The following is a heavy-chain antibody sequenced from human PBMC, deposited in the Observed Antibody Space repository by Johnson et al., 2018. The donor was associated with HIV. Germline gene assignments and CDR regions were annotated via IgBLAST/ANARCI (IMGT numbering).Heavy chain of an antibody. CDR3: AKGVRGSSCYDAFDI. CDR2: ISYDGSNK. Sequence: VQLVESGGGVVQPGRSLRLSCAASGFTFSSYAMHWVRQAPAKGLEWVAVISYDGSNKYYADSVKGRFTISRDNSKNTLYLQMNSLRAEDTAVYYCAKGVRGSSCYDAFDIWGQGTMVTVS. D-gene: IGHD6-6*01. V-gene: IGHV3-30*14. J-gene: IGHJ3*02. CDR1: GFTFSSYA.